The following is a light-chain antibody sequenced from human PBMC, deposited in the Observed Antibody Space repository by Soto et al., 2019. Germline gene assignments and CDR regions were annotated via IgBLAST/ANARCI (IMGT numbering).Light chain of an antibody. CDR1: SSDVGTYKL. CDR3: CSYAGGTSVV. V-gene: IGLV2-23*01. J-gene: IGLJ2*01. Sequence: QSVLTQPASVSGSLGQSITISCTGTSSDVGTYKLVSWYQQHPGKAPQLVIFEDVERPSGVSNRFSGSKSGNTASLTISGLQTEDEADYYCCSYAGGTSVVFGRGTKLTVL. CDR2: EDV.